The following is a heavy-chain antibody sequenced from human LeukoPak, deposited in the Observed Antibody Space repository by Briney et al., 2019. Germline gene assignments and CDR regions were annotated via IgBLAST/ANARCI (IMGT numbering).Heavy chain of an antibody. CDR3: ARGIVATIS. J-gene: IGHJ4*02. V-gene: IGHV3-7*01. Sequence: PGGSLRLSCTASGFMFGGYAVSWVRQAPGKGLEWVANIKQDGSEKYYVDSVKGRFTISRDNAKNSLYLQMNSLRAEDTAVYYCARGIVATISWGQGTLVTVSS. D-gene: IGHD5-12*01. CDR1: GFMFGGYA. CDR2: IKQDGSEK.